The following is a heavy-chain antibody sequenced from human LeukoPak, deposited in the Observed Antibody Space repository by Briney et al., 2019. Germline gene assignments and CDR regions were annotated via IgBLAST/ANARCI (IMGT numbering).Heavy chain of an antibody. V-gene: IGHV1-8*02. D-gene: IGHD3-10*01. CDR1: GYTFTSYD. CDR2: MNPNSGNT. J-gene: IGHJ6*03. CDR3: ARDFRYYGSGTNTYYYYMDV. Sequence: ASVKVSCKASGYTFTSYDINWVRQATGQGLEWMGWMNPNSGNTGYAQKFQGRVTMTRNTSISTAYMELSSLRSEDTAVYYCARDFRYYGSGTNTYYYYMDVWGKGTTVTISS.